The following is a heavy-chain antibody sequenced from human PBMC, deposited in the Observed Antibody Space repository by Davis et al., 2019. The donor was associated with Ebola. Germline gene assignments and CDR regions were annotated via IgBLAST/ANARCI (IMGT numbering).Heavy chain of an antibody. D-gene: IGHD6-13*01. Sequence: SETLSLTCAVYGGSFSGYYWSWIRQPPGKGLEWIGEINHSGSTNYNPSLKSRVTISVDTSKNQFSLKLSSVTAADTAVYYCARSKQQLDPFDYWGQGTLVTVSS. V-gene: IGHV4-34*01. J-gene: IGHJ4*02. CDR1: GGSFSGYY. CDR3: ARSKQQLDPFDY. CDR2: INHSGST.